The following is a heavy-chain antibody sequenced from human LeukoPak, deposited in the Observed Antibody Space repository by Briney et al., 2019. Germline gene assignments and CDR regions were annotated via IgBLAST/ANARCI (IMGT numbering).Heavy chain of an antibody. CDR1: GGSFSGYY. V-gene: IGHV4-34*01. Sequence: SETLSLTCAVYGGSFSGYYWSWIRQPPGKGLEWIGEINHSGSTNYNPSLKSRVTISVDTSKNQFSLKLSSVTAADTAVYYCARQYYYDSSGYLDYFDYWGQGTLVTVSS. J-gene: IGHJ4*02. CDR2: INHSGST. CDR3: ARQYYYDSSGYLDYFDY. D-gene: IGHD3-22*01.